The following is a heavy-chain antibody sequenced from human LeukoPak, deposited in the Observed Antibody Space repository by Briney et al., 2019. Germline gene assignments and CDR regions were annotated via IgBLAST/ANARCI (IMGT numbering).Heavy chain of an antibody. J-gene: IGHJ4*02. CDR3: AKEIVPPSGYYFDY. D-gene: IGHD6-6*01. CDR1: GFTFSNSA. CDR2: ISGSGVNT. Sequence: GGSLRLSCAASGFTFSNSAMSWVRQAPGKRLEWVSSISGSGVNTYYADSVKGRFTIFRDNSKNTLYLQMNSLRVEDTAVYYCAKEIVPPSGYYFDYWGQGTLATVSS. V-gene: IGHV3-23*01.